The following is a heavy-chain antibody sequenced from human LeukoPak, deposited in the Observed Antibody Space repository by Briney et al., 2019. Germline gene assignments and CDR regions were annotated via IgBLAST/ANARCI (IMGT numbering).Heavy chain of an antibody. CDR3: ASFPPEYCSGGSCYS. D-gene: IGHD2-15*01. CDR2: MYYSGST. J-gene: IGHJ4*02. CDR1: GGSISSYY. V-gene: IGHV4-59*01. Sequence: PSETLSLTCTVSGGSISSYYWSWIRQPPGKGLEWIGYMYYSGSTKYNPSLKSRVTISVDTSKNQFSLKLSSVTAADTAVYCCASFPPEYCSGGSCYSWGQGTLVTVSS.